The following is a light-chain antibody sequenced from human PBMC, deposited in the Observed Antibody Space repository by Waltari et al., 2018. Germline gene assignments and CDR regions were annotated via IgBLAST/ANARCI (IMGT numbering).Light chain of an antibody. CDR3: FAWDSSLSAWV. CDR2: SNN. J-gene: IGLJ3*02. V-gene: IGLV10-54*04. Sequence: QAGLTQPPSVSKDLGQTATLTCSGKSNNVDNQGAAWLQQHHGHPPRLLAYSNNNRPSGISERFSASRSGNTAALASAGRQPEDEADYYCFAWDSSLSAWVFGGGTKLTVL. CDR1: SNNVDNQG.